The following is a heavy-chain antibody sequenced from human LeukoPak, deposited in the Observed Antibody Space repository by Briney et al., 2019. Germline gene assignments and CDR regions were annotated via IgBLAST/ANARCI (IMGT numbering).Heavy chain of an antibody. V-gene: IGHV3-11*04. CDR3: ARKDFSSGSFSY. CDR2: IGLSGYPL. Sequence: CIGLSGYPLDYADSVRGRFTISRDNAKNLLYLDMNSLRAEDTAVYYCARKDFSSGSFSYWGQGTLVTVSS. J-gene: IGHJ4*02. D-gene: IGHD3-22*01.